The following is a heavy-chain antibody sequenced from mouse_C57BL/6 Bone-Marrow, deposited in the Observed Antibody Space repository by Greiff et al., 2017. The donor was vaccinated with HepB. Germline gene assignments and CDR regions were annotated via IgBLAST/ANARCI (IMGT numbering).Heavy chain of an antibody. CDR3: TRDRGGVWGLYSNYGYFDV. CDR1: GFTFSSYA. V-gene: IGHV5-9-1*02. Sequence: EVKVVESGEGLVKPGGSLKLSCAASGFTFSSYAMSWVRQTPEKRLEWVAYISSGGDYIYYADTVKGRFTISRDNARNTLYLQMSSLKSEDTAMYYCTRDRGGVWGLYSNYGYFDVWGTGTTVTVSS. D-gene: IGHD2-5*01. J-gene: IGHJ1*03. CDR2: ISSGGDYI.